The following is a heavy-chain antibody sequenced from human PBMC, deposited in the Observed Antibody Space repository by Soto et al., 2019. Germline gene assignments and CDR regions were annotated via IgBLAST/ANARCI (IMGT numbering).Heavy chain of an antibody. CDR1: GGSISSGGYY. CDR2: IYYSGST. V-gene: IGHV4-31*03. Sequence: QVQLQESGPGPVKPSQTLSLTCTISGGSISSGGYYWSWIRQHPGKGLEWIGYIYYSGSTYYNPSLKSRVTISVDTSKNQFSLKLSSVTAADTAVYYCARVRYCSGGSCYPRFDPWGQGTLVTVSS. J-gene: IGHJ5*02. D-gene: IGHD2-15*01. CDR3: ARVRYCSGGSCYPRFDP.